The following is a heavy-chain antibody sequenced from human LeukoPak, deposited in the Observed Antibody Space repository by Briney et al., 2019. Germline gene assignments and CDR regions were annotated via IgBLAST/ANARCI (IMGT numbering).Heavy chain of an antibody. Sequence: PSETLSLTCAVSGYSINSGYYWGWIRQPPGKGLECIGSIHHSGSTYYTPSLNSRVTISVDTSKNQFSLKLTSVTAADTAVYYCARYGHEFESWGQGTLVTVSS. D-gene: IGHD4-17*01. CDR2: IHHSGST. J-gene: IGHJ4*02. CDR1: GYSINSGYY. V-gene: IGHV4-38-2*01. CDR3: ARYGHEFES.